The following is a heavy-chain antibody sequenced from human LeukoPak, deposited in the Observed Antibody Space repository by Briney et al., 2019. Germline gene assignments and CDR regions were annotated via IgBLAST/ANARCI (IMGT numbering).Heavy chain of an antibody. CDR3: ARDFVGGGSAGGY. CDR1: GYNFNDYF. V-gene: IGHV1-2*02. D-gene: IGHD3-10*01. CDR2: INPDTGGT. J-gene: IGHJ4*02. Sequence: ASVKVSCKASGYNFNDYFIHWVRQAHGQGLKWLGWINPDTGGTNLGDRFQGRVAMITDTSVTTAYMELSGLRSDDTAVYYCARDFVGGGSAGGYWGQGTLVTVSS.